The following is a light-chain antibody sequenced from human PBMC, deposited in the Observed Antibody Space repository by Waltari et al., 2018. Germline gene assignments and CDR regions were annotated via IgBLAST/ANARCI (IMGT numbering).Light chain of an antibody. CDR3: QSSDRGPSASVI. J-gene: IGLJ2*01. CDR2: ATT. Sequence: QPVLTQPPSVSGAPGQGVTISCMGTSSDIGAGHDVHWYQQLPGAAPRLLIFATTSRPAGVPARCSGSRAGTSAALAITGLQAEDEADYCCQSSDRGPSASVIFGGGTKLTVL. V-gene: IGLV1-40*01. CDR1: SSDIGAGHD.